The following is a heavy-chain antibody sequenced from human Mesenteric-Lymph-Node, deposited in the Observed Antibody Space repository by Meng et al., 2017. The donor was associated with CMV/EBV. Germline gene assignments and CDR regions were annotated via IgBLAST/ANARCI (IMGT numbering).Heavy chain of an antibody. J-gene: IGHJ4*02. Sequence: GESLKISCAASGFTFSSYWMSWVRQAPGKGLEWVANIKQDGSEKYYVDSVKGRFTISRDNAKNSLYLQMDSLRADDTAVYYCASALEYYYDSSVSGIDYWGQGTLVTVSS. CDR3: ASALEYYYDSSVSGIDY. CDR2: IKQDGSEK. CDR1: GFTFSSYW. D-gene: IGHD3-22*01. V-gene: IGHV3-7*01.